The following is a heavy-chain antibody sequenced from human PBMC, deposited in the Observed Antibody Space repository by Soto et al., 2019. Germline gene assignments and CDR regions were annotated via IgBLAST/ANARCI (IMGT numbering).Heavy chain of an antibody. Sequence: QITLKESGPTLVKPTQTLTLTCTFSGFSLSTSGVGVDWIRQPPGKALEWLALIYWDDDKRYSPSLKSRLTITKDTSKKQVVLTMTNIDPVDTGTYYCAHRRSFDCFDYWGQGTLVTVSS. J-gene: IGHJ4*02. V-gene: IGHV2-5*02. CDR2: IYWDDDK. D-gene: IGHD3-9*01. CDR3: AHRRSFDCFDY. CDR1: GFSLSTSGVG.